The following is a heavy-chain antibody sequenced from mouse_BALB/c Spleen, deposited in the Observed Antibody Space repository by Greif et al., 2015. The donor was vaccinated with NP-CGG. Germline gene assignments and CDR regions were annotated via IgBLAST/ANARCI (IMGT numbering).Heavy chain of an antibody. J-gene: IGHJ2*01. V-gene: IGHV3-8*02. CDR3: ARYGGYGPYYFDY. CDR1: GDSITSGY. CDR2: ISYSGST. Sequence: EVKLVESGPSLVKPSQTLSLTCSVTGDSITSGYWNWIRKFPGNKLEYMGYISYSGSTYYNPSLKSRISITRDTSKNXYYLQLNSVTTEDTATYYCARYGGYGPYYFDYWGQGTTLTVSS. D-gene: IGHD2-10*02.